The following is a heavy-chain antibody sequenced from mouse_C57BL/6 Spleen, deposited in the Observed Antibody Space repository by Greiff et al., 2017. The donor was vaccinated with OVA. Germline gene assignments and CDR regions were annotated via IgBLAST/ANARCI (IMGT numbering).Heavy chain of an antibody. CDR3: ARSRTGPFDY. V-gene: IGHV1-69*01. D-gene: IGHD4-1*01. Sequence: VQLQQPGAELVMPGASVKLSCKASGYTFTSYWMHWVKQRPGQGLAWIGEIDPSDSYTNYNQKFKGKSTLTVDKSSSTAYMQLSSLTSEDSAVYYCARSRTGPFDYWGQGTTLTVSS. CDR2: IDPSDSYT. CDR1: GYTFTSYW. J-gene: IGHJ2*01.